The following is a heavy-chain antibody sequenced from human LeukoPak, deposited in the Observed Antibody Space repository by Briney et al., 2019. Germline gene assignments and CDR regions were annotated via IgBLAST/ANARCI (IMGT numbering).Heavy chain of an antibody. CDR3: AKDGIRRGGFDP. CDR1: GFTFSRYG. CDR2: IRNDGSNK. D-gene: IGHD1-14*01. V-gene: IGHV3-30*02. J-gene: IGHJ5*02. Sequence: GGSLRLSCEASGFTFSRYGMHWVRQAPGKGLEWVTFIRNDGSNKYYADSVKGRFTISRDNSKNTLYLQMNSLRAEDTAVYYCAKDGIRRGGFDPWGQGTLVTVSS.